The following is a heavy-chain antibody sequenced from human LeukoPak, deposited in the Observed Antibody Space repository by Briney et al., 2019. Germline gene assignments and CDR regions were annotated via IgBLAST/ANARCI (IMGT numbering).Heavy chain of an antibody. CDR3: PRLSGYYDILTGYYGHYYYYGMDV. CDR2: IYAGDSDT. J-gene: IGHJ6*04. V-gene: IGHV5-51*01. Sequence: GESLKISCQRSGYSFTSYWIGWVRQMPGKGLEWTGIIYAGDSDTSYKPSFQGQVTISADKSISTAYLQWSSLKASDTAMYYCPRLSGYYDILTGYYGHYYYYGMDVWGKGTTVTVSS. CDR1: GYSFTSYW. D-gene: IGHD3-9*01.